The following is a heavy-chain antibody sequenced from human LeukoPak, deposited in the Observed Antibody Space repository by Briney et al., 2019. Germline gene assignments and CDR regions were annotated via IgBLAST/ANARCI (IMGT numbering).Heavy chain of an antibody. Sequence: ASVKASCKASGYTFTSYGISWVRQAPGQGLEWMGWISAYNGNTNYAQKLQGRVTMTTDTSTSTAYMELRSLRSDDTAVYYCARDYRHYDFWSGYYRYYFDYWGQGTLVTVSS. CDR3: ARDYRHYDFWSGYYRYYFDY. CDR2: ISAYNGNT. V-gene: IGHV1-18*01. D-gene: IGHD3-3*01. J-gene: IGHJ4*02. CDR1: GYTFTSYG.